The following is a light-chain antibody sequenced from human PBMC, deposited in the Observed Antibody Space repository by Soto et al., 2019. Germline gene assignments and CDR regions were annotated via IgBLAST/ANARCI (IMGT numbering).Light chain of an antibody. J-gene: IGKJ5*01. CDR2: TTS. V-gene: IGKV1-39*01. CDR1: QFISTY. CDR3: QQGYTNPIT. Sequence: DIQMTQSPSSLSASVGDTVTITCRPSQFISTYLNWYQQKPGKAPNLLIYTTSSLHSGVPSRFSGSGSGTDFTLTISSLQPEDFATYYCQQGYTNPITFGQGTRLEIK.